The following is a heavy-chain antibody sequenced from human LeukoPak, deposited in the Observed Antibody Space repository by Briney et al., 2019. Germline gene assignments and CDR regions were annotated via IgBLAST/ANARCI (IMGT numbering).Heavy chain of an antibody. V-gene: IGHV3-20*04. CDR1: GFTFDDYG. CDR2: INWNGGST. D-gene: IGHD6-19*01. CDR3: ARLIAVAGTGSAFDI. Sequence: GGSLRLPCAASGFTFDDYGMSWVRQAPGKGLEWVSGINWNGGSTGYADSVKGRFTISRDNAKNSLYLQMNSLRAEDTALYYCARLIAVAGTGSAFDIWGQGTMVAVSS. J-gene: IGHJ3*02.